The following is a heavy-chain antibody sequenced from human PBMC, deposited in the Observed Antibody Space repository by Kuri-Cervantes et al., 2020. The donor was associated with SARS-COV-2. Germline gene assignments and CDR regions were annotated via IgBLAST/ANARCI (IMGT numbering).Heavy chain of an antibody. J-gene: IGHJ4*02. Sequence: SETLSLTCAVSGVSISSSNWWRWVRQPPGKGLEWIGEIYHSGSTNYNPSLKSRVTISVDMSKNQFSLKLSSVTAADTAVYYCARVVSSGWQDWGQGTLVTVSS. CDR2: IYHSGST. V-gene: IGHV4-4*02. D-gene: IGHD6-19*01. CDR3: ARVVSSGWQD. CDR1: GVSISSSNW.